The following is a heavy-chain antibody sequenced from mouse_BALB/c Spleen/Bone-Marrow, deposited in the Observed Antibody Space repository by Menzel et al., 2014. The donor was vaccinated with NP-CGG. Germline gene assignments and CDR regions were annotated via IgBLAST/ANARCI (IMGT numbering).Heavy chain of an antibody. CDR1: GFDFSRYW. J-gene: IGHJ2*01. Sequence: EVQRVESGGGLVQPGGSLKLSCAASGFDFSRYWMSWVRQAPGKGLEWIGEINPDSRTINYSPSLKDKFIISRDNAKNTLYPRLNKVRSEDTALYYCARPDYYGYLNYWGQGTTLTVSS. V-gene: IGHV4-1*02. CDR2: INPDSRTI. CDR3: ARPDYYGYLNY. D-gene: IGHD1-1*01.